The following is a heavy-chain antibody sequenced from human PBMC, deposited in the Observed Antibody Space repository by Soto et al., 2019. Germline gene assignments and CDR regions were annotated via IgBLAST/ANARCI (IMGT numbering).Heavy chain of an antibody. CDR3: ARSGHLAYYYDSSGPDGAFDI. D-gene: IGHD3-22*01. CDR2: ISAYNGNT. Sequence: VASVKVSCKASGYTFTSYGISWVRQAPGQGLEWMGWISAYNGNTNYAQKLQGRVTMTTDTSTSTAYMELRSLRSDDTAVYYCARSGHLAYYYDSSGPDGAFDIWGQGTMVTVSS. CDR1: GYTFTSYG. V-gene: IGHV1-18*01. J-gene: IGHJ3*02.